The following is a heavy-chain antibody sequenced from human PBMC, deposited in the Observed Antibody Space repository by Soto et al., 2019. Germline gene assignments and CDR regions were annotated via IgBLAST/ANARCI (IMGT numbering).Heavy chain of an antibody. D-gene: IGHD5-12*01. CDR3: ATGYDRLGYYYGMDV. CDR1: GGTFSSYA. J-gene: IGHJ6*02. CDR2: IIPIFGTA. V-gene: IGHV1-69*13. Sequence: GASVKVSCKASGGTFSSYAISWVRQAPGQGLEWMGGIIPIFGTANYAQKFQGRVTITADESTSTAYMELSSLRSEDTAVYYCATGYDRLGYYYGMDVWGQGTTVTVSS.